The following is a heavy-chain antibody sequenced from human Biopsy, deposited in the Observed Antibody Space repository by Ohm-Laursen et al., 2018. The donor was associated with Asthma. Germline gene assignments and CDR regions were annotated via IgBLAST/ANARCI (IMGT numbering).Heavy chain of an antibody. CDR1: GFTVSRDH. V-gene: IGHV3-53*05. D-gene: IGHD3-22*01. CDR3: ARQSGQDFPDTSAFDI. Sequence: SLRLSCAASGFTVSRDHMFWVRQAPGKGLEWVSVIYSGGTSDTADSVKGRFTISRDNSRNRLYLQINRLTVEDSALYFCARQSGQDFPDTSAFDIWGQGTKVAVSS. CDR2: IYSGGTS. J-gene: IGHJ3*02.